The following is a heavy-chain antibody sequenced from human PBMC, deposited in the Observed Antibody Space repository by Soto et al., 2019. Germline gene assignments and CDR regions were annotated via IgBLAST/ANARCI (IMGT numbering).Heavy chain of an antibody. CDR2: ISYDGNNK. V-gene: IGHV3-30*14. CDR1: GFTFSNYA. D-gene: IGHD5-12*01. CDR3: ARARDGYIPFFDY. Sequence: QVQLVESGGGVVQPGRSLRLPCAASGFTFSNYAIHWVRQAPGKGLEWVALISYDGNNKYYAAFVKGRFTISRDNSKNTLYLQMNSLTAEDTAVYYCARARDGYIPFFDYWGQGTLVTVSS. J-gene: IGHJ4*02.